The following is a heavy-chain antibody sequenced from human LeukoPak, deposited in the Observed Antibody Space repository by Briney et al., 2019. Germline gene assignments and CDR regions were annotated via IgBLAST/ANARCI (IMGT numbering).Heavy chain of an antibody. CDR2: IYPGDSDT. J-gene: IGHJ3*02. D-gene: IGHD3-10*01. CDR3: ARPLTMVRGVPFGAFDI. CDR1: GDSFNTYW. Sequence: GESLKISCKGSGDSFNTYWIGWVRQMPGKGLEWMGIIYPGDSDTRYSPSFQGQITISVDKSISTAYLQWSSLKASDTAMYYCARPLTMVRGVPFGAFDIWGQGTMVTVSS. V-gene: IGHV5-51*01.